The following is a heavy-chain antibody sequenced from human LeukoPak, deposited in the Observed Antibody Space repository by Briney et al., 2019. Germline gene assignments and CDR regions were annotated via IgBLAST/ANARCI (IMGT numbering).Heavy chain of an antibody. CDR2: ISSSGSTI. Sequence: GGSLRLSCAASGFTFSDYYMSWIRQAPGKGLEWVSYISSSGSTIYYADSVKGRFTISRDNAKNSLYLQMNSLRAEDTAVYYCARANGSVMITFGGVIVFDYWGQGTLVTVSS. CDR3: ARANGSVMITFGGVIVFDY. J-gene: IGHJ4*02. CDR1: GFTFSDYY. V-gene: IGHV3-11*01. D-gene: IGHD3-16*02.